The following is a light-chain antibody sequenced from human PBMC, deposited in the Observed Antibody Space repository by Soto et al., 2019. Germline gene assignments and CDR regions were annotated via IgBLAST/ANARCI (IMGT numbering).Light chain of an antibody. V-gene: IGKV3-15*01. CDR2: GAS. J-gene: IGKJ1*01. CDR1: QAVNSN. CDR3: QHYSNWQPWT. Sequence: EVVMTQSPATLSVSPGERATLSCRASQAVNSNLAWYQQKPGQAPRLLIYGASTRASDIPARFSGSGSETEFTLTISSLQSEDFAVYYCQHYSNWQPWTFGQGTRWIS.